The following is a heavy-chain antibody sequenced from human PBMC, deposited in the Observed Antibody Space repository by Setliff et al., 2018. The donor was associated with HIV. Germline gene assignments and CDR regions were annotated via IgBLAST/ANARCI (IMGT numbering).Heavy chain of an antibody. V-gene: IGHV3-30*01. J-gene: IGHJ4*02. D-gene: IGHD3-3*01. Sequence: PGGSLRLSCVASGFTFSSFAMHWVRQAPGKGLEWVSVIPYDGSRTYYADSVKGRFTISRDNSKNTVYLQVNSLRPEGTAVYYCASARIPTGGVSTSLDYWGQGTLVTVSS. CDR2: IPYDGSRT. CDR1: GFTFSSFA. CDR3: ASARIPTGGVSTSLDY.